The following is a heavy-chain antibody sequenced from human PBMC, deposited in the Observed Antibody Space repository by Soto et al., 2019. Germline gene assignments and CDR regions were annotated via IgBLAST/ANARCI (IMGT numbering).Heavy chain of an antibody. Sequence: GVSLRLCCAASGFTFSNFALTWVRRAPGKGLEWVSAISGNGVSTYYADSVKGRFTISRDTAKNLMYLQMSSLRAEDTALYYCVTGWSEYWGQGTLVTVSS. CDR2: ISGNGVST. CDR3: VTGWSEY. D-gene: IGHD2-15*01. CDR1: GFTFSNFA. V-gene: IGHV3-23*01. J-gene: IGHJ4*02.